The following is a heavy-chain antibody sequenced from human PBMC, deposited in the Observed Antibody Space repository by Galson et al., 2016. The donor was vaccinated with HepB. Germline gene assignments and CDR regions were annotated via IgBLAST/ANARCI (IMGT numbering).Heavy chain of an antibody. J-gene: IGHJ1*01. CDR1: GFTFSNYA. CDR2: ISYDGSNK. V-gene: IGHV3-30*04. CDR3: TRASFTTFGILRGYFQH. Sequence: SLRLSCAASGFTFSNYAFHWVRQTPGNGLEWVSVISYDGSNKYYSDSVKSRFIISRDNSTNTIILHMNSLRSEDTGVYHCTRASFTTFGILRGYFQHWGQGSRVTVSS. D-gene: IGHD3-3*01.